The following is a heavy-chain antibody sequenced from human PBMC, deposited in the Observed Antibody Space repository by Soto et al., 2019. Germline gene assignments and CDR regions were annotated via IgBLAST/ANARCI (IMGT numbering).Heavy chain of an antibody. CDR2: IYYTGST. CDR3: ARRAGAVPGRIDF. CDR1: GDSISSYY. Sequence: HVQLQESGPGLVKPSETLSLICTVSGDSISSYYWSWIRQPPGKGLEWIGFIYYTGSTNYNPSLKSRGTISGDTSKNQLSLKLSSVTAADPAGYYCARRAGAVPGRIDFWCQGTLVTVSS. J-gene: IGHJ4*02. D-gene: IGHD6-19*01. V-gene: IGHV4-59*08.